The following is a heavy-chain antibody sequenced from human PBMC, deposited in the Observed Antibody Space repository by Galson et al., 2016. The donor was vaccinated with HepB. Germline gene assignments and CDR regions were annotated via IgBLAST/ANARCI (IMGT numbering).Heavy chain of an antibody. J-gene: IGHJ5*02. CDR1: GFTFSSCG. CDR2: IWSDGSNK. V-gene: IGHV3-33*07. D-gene: IGHD6-19*01. Sequence: SLRLSCAVSGFTFSSCGMYWVRQAPGKGLEWVAGIWSDGSNKFHADSVKGRFTISRDNSKNTLWLQLNSLRAEDTALYYCAREGIFGSGWFYLDPWGQGTLVTVSS. CDR3: AREGIFGSGWFYLDP.